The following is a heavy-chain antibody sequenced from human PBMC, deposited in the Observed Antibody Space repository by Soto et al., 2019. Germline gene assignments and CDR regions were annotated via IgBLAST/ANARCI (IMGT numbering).Heavy chain of an antibody. CDR3: AKERDDYIWGSYRREYYFDY. J-gene: IGHJ4*02. CDR2: ISGSGGST. CDR1: GFTFSSYA. V-gene: IGHV3-23*01. Sequence: EVQLLESGGGLVQPGGSLRLSCAASGFTFSSYAMSWVRQAPGKGLEWVSAISGSGGSTYYADSVKGRFTISRDNSKNTLYLQMNSLRAEDTAVYYCAKERDDYIWGSYRREYYFDYWGQGPLVTVSS. D-gene: IGHD3-16*02.